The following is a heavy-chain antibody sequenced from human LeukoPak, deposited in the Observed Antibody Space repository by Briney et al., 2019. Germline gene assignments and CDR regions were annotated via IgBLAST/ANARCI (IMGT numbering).Heavy chain of an antibody. CDR2: ISSSSSYI. CDR1: GFTFSSYE. D-gene: IGHD6-13*01. J-gene: IGHJ5*02. CDR3: ARGAAASWFDP. V-gene: IGHV3-21*01. Sequence: GGSLRPSCAASGFTFSSYEMNWVRQAPGKGLEWVSSISSSSSYIYYADSVKGRFTISRDNAKNSLYLQMNSLRAEDTAVYYCARGAAASWFDPWGQGTLVTVSS.